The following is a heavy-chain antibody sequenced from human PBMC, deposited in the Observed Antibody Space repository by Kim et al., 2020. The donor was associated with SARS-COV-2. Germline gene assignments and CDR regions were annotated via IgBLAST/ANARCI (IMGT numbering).Heavy chain of an antibody. D-gene: IGHD1-1*01. V-gene: IGHV1-3*01. J-gene: IGHJ6*02. CDR3: ARVGTRGYYYGMDV. Sequence: SQKFQGRVTITRDTSASTADMELSSLRSEDTAVYYCARVGTRGYYYGMDVWGQGTTVTVSS.